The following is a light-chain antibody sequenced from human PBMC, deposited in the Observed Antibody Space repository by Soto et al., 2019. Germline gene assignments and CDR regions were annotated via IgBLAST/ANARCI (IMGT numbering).Light chain of an antibody. CDR3: QQYNKWTPWT. Sequence: EIVMTQSAATLSVTPGERATLSWRASQSVSSNLAWYQQKPGQAPRLLIYGASTRATGIPARFSGSGSGTEFTLTISSLQSEDFAVYYCQQYNKWTPWTFGQGTKVDIK. CDR1: QSVSSN. CDR2: GAS. J-gene: IGKJ1*01. V-gene: IGKV3-15*01.